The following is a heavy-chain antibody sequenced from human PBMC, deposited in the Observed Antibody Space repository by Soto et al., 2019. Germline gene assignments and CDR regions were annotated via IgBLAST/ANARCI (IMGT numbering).Heavy chain of an antibody. D-gene: IGHD6-13*01. CDR2: VSSDGSIT. CDR1: GFTFSNYW. CDR3: ARAGYSGSKFDR. V-gene: IGHV3-74*01. J-gene: IGHJ4*02. Sequence: GGSLRLSCAASGFTFSNYWMHWVRRAPGKGLVWVSRVSSDGSITTYEDSVKGRFTISRDNARTTLYLQMNSLRAEDTAVYYCARAGYSGSKFDRWGQGTLVTVSS.